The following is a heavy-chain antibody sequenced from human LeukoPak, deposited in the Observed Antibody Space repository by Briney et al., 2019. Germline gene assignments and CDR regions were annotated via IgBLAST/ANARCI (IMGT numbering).Heavy chain of an antibody. V-gene: IGHV1-2*02. CDR3: ARAYYGFWSGKNIDY. J-gene: IGHJ4*02. CDR1: GYTFTGYY. Sequence: ASVKVSCKASGYTFTGYYMHWVRQAPGQGLEWMGWINPNSGGTNYAQKFQGRVTMTRDTSISTAYMELSRLRSDDTAVYYCARAYYGFWSGKNIDYWGQGTLVTVSS. D-gene: IGHD3-3*01. CDR2: INPNSGGT.